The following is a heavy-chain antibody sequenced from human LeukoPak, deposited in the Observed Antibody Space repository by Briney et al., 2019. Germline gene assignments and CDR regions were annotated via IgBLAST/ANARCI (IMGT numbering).Heavy chain of an antibody. D-gene: IGHD3-22*01. CDR1: GGTFSSYA. Sequence: GASVKVSCKASGGTFSSYAISWVRQAPGQGLEWMGRIIPILGIANYAQKFQGRVTITADQSTSTAYMELRSLRSDDTAVYYCARSHYDSSGYPGAFDIWGQGTMVTVSS. CDR3: ARSHYDSSGYPGAFDI. J-gene: IGHJ3*02. CDR2: IIPILGIA. V-gene: IGHV1-69*04.